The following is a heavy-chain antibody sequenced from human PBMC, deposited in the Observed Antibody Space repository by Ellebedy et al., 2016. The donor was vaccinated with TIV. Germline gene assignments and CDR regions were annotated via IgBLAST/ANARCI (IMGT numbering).Heavy chain of an antibody. CDR3: ARGDHYYYYFMDV. CDR2: ISYDGTNK. Sequence: PGGSLRLSCAASGFTFSNYALHWVRQAPGKGLEWVAVISYDGTNKLYPDSVKGRFTISRDNSRNTLYLQMNSLRTEDTAVYSRARGDHYYYYFMDVWGTGTTVTVSS. J-gene: IGHJ6*03. CDR1: GFTFSNYA. V-gene: IGHV3-30*04.